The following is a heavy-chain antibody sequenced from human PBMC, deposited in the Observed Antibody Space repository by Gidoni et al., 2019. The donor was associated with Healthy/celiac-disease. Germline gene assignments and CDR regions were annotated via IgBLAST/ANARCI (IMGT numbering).Heavy chain of an antibody. Sequence: EVQLLESGGGLVQPGGSLRLSCAASGFTFSSYAMSWVRQAPGKGLEWVSAISGSGGSTSYADSVKGRFTISRDNSKNTLYLQMNSLRAEDTAVYYCAKDGAVLSLDYGSGSYYNAPPFDYWGQGTLVTVSS. J-gene: IGHJ4*02. D-gene: IGHD3-10*01. CDR2: ISGSGGST. V-gene: IGHV3-23*01. CDR1: GFTFSSYA. CDR3: AKDGAVLSLDYGSGSYYNAPPFDY.